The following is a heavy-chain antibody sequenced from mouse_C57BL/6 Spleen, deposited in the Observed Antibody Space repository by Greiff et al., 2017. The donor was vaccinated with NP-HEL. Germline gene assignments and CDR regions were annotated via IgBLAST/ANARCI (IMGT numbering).Heavy chain of an antibody. J-gene: IGHJ3*01. CDR1: GYTFTDYY. V-gene: IGHV1-26*01. Sequence: EVKLQQSGPELVKPGASVKISCKASGYTFTDYYMNWVKQSHGKSLEWIGDINPNNGGTSYNQKFKGKATLTVDKSSSTAYMELRSLTSEDSAVYYCARVGEPYWGQGTLVTVSA. CDR2: INPNNGGT. CDR3: ARVGEPY.